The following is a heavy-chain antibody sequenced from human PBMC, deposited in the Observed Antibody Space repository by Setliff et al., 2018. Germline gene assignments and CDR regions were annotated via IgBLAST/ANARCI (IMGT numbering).Heavy chain of an antibody. CDR1: GYSISSGYY. J-gene: IGHJ4*02. V-gene: IGHV4-38-2*02. CDR2: IYHSGST. CDR3: TVYNTGSSKDHY. Sequence: PSETLSLTCTVSGYSISSGYYWGWIRQPPGKGLEWIGNIYHSGSTNYNPSLKSRVTISVDTSKNQFSLKLSSVTAADTALYYCTVYNTGSSKDHYWGQGTPVTVSS. D-gene: IGHD2-8*02.